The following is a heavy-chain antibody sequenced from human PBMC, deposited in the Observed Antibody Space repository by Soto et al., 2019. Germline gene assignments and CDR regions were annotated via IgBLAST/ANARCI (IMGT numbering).Heavy chain of an antibody. J-gene: IGHJ3*02. CDR3: ATDKVAFDM. CDR1: GYIFTGYY. D-gene: IGHD3-9*01. Sequence: ASVKVSCKASGYIFTGYYIQWVRQAPGQGLEWMGWINTKTGGTKYAQKFQGRVTMTRDTSINTAYMEVSRLRSDDTAVYYCATDKVAFDMWGQGTMVT. V-gene: IGHV1-2*02. CDR2: INTKTGGT.